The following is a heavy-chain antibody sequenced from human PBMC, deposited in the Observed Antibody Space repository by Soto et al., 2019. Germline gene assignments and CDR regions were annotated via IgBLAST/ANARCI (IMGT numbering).Heavy chain of an antibody. J-gene: IGHJ5*02. CDR1: GGSISSYY. V-gene: IGHV4-4*07. CDR3: ARDSANYLAVAWNWFYP. CDR2: IYTSGST. Sequence: SETLSLTCTVSGGSISSYYWSWIRQPAGKGLEWIGRIYTSGSTNYNPSLKSRVTMSVDTSKNQFSLKLSSVTAADTAVYYCARDSANYLAVAWNWFYPWGQGTLVTVSS. D-gene: IGHD6-19*01.